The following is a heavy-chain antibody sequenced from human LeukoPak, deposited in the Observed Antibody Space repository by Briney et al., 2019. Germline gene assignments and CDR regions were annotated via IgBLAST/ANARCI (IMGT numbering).Heavy chain of an antibody. J-gene: IGHJ6*02. V-gene: IGHV4-39*01. CDR2: IYYSGST. CDR3: ARYSSSWYDYYYGMDV. CDR1: GFTFSSYA. Sequence: GSLRLSCAASGFTFSSYAMSWVRQPPGKGLEWIGSIYYSGSTYYNPSLKSRVTISVDTSKNQFSLKLSSVTAADTAVYYCARYSSSWYDYYYGMDVWGQGTTVTVSS. D-gene: IGHD6-13*01.